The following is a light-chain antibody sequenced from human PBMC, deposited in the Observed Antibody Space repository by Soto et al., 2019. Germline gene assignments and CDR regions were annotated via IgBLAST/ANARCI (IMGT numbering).Light chain of an antibody. CDR1: SSDVGGYRF. Sequence: QSALTQPASVSGSPGQSITISCTGTSSDVGGYRFVSWYQHHAGEAPKLIIYEVSNRPSGVSSRFSGSKSGNTASLTISGLQAEDESLYYCSSKSSGSTPMLFGGGTKLTVL. CDR2: EVS. CDR3: SSKSSGSTPML. V-gene: IGLV2-14*01. J-gene: IGLJ3*02.